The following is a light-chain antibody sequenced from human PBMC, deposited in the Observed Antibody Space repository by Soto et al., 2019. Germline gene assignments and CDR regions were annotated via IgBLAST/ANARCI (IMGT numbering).Light chain of an antibody. Sequence: EIVITQSPATLSVSPGEKATLSFRASQSVRSKLAWYNQKPGQAPRLLIYGASTRATGIPARFSGSGSGTEFTLTISSLQSEDFAVYYCQQYNNWPSWTFGQGTKV. CDR3: QQYNNWPSWT. J-gene: IGKJ1*01. V-gene: IGKV3-15*01. CDR1: QSVRSK. CDR2: GAS.